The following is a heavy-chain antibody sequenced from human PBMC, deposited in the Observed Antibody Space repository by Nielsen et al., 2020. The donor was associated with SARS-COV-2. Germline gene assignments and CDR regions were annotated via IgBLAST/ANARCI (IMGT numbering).Heavy chain of an antibody. J-gene: IGHJ4*02. CDR3: AKNFVVGALDY. V-gene: IGHV3-30*18. D-gene: IGHD1-26*01. Sequence: GGSLRLSCAASGFTFSSYGMHWVRQAPGKGLEWVAVISYDGSNKYYADSVKGRFTISRDNSKNTLYLQMNSLRAEDTAVYYCAKNFVVGALDYWGQGTLVTVSS. CDR1: GFTFSSYG. CDR2: ISYDGSNK.